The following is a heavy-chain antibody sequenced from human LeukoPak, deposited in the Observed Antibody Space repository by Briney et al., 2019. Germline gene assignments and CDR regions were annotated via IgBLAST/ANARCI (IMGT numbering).Heavy chain of an antibody. D-gene: IGHD6-19*01. Sequence: PETLSLTCAVYGGSFSGYYWSWIRQPPGKGLEWIGEINHSGSTNYNPSLKSRVTISVDTSKNQFSLKLSSVTAADTAVYYCARVVESAVAGDYWGQGTLVTVSS. CDR1: GGSFSGYY. CDR3: ARVVESAVAGDY. CDR2: INHSGST. J-gene: IGHJ4*02. V-gene: IGHV4-34*01.